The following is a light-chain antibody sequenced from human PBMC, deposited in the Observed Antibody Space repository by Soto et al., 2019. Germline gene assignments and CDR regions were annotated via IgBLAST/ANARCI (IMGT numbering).Light chain of an antibody. Sequence: DIQMTQSPSSLSASVGDRVTITCRASQSISSYLNWYQQKPGQAPKLLIYAASSLQSGVPSRFSGSGSGTYFTLTISRLQPDDFATYYYQQSYRTPRTFGQGTKVEIK. CDR3: QQSYRTPRT. J-gene: IGKJ1*01. V-gene: IGKV1-39*01. CDR1: QSISSY. CDR2: AAS.